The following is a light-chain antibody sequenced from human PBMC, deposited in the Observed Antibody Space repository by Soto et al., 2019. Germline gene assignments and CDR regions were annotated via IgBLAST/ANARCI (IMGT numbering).Light chain of an antibody. V-gene: IGKV3-11*01. CDR2: DAS. CDR3: QQRSNWLT. J-gene: IGKJ4*01. Sequence: EIVLTQSPATLSLSPGDRATLSCRASQSVSSYLAWYQQKPGQAPRLLIYDASNRATGIPARFSGSGSGTDFTLTISSLEAEDFAVYFCQQRSNWLTFGGGTKVEIK. CDR1: QSVSSY.